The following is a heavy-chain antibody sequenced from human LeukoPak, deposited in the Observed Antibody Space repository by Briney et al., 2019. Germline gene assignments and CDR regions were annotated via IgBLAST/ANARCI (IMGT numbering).Heavy chain of an antibody. CDR3: ARERDSGSYPGDAFDI. D-gene: IGHD1-26*01. CDR1: GFTFSSYS. CDR2: ISSSSSYI. J-gene: IGHJ3*02. Sequence: GGSLRLSCAASGFTFSSYSMNWVRQAPGKGLEWVSSISSSSSYIYYADSVKGRFTISRDNAKNSLYLQMNSLRAEDTAVYYCARERDSGSYPGDAFDIWGQGTMVTVSS. V-gene: IGHV3-21*01.